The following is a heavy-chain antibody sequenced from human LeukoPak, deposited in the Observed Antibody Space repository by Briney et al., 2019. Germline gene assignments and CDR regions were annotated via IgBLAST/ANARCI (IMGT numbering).Heavy chain of an antibody. D-gene: IGHD6-13*01. J-gene: IGHJ4*02. Sequence: PGGSLRLSCTVSGFTFSDYAISWVRQAPGKGLKWVSSISGSGAGTYYADSVKGRFTISRDNSKNTLYVQMNNLRVEDTAVYYCARNGRNIAATGYYFHYWGQGTLVTVSS. CDR2: ISGSGAGT. CDR3: ARNGRNIAATGYYFHY. V-gene: IGHV3-23*01. CDR1: GFTFSDYA.